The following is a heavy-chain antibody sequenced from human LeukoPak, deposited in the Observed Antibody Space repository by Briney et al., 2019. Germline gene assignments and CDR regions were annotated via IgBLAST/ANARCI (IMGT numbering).Heavy chain of an antibody. Sequence: SETLSLTCAVYGGSFSGYYWSWIRQPPGKGLEWIGEINHSGSTNYNPSLKSRVTISVDTSKNQFSLKLSSVTAADTAVYYCARGAQQWLVRKYCYYGMDVWGQGTTVTVSS. V-gene: IGHV4-34*01. CDR2: INHSGST. D-gene: IGHD6-19*01. J-gene: IGHJ6*02. CDR3: ARGAQQWLVRKYCYYGMDV. CDR1: GGSFSGYY.